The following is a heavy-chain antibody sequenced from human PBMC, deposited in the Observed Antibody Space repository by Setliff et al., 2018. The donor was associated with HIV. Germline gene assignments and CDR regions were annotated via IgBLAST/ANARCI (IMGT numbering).Heavy chain of an antibody. V-gene: IGHV3-15*01. Sequence: PGESLKISCAASGFTFSHAWMTWVRQAPGKGLEWVGRIKTKSDGETADYAAPVKGRFTISRGDSKNTLYLQMNSLKNEDTAVYYCTTNLPRPEALQQSGVDPWGQGALVTVSS. J-gene: IGHJ5*02. CDR1: GFTFSHAW. CDR2: IKTKSDGETA. CDR3: TTNLPRPEALQQSGVDP. D-gene: IGHD3-10*01.